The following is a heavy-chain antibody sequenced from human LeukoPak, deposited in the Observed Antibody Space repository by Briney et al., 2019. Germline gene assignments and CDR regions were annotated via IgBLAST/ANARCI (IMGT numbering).Heavy chain of an antibody. Sequence: SETLSLTCTVSGGSISSSSYYWGWIRQPPGKGLEWIGSIYYSGSTYYNPSLKSRVTISVDTSKNLFSLKLSSVTAADTAVYYCASRRGEYYYYYYMDVWGKGTTVTVSS. D-gene: IGHD3-3*01. CDR1: GGSISSSSYY. CDR3: ASRRGEYYYYYYMDV. V-gene: IGHV4-39*01. CDR2: IYYSGST. J-gene: IGHJ6*03.